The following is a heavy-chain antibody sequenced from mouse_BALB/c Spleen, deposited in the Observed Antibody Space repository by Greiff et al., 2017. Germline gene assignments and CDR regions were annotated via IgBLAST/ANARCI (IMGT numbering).Heavy chain of an antibody. Sequence: EVNLVESGGGLVQPGGSRKLSCAASGFTFSSFGMHWVRQAPEKGLEWVAYISSGSSTIYYADTVKGRFTISRDNPKNTLFLQMTSLRSEDTAMYYCARYYGSSYGFGYWGQGTTLTVSS. J-gene: IGHJ2*01. CDR1: GFTFSSFG. CDR2: ISSGSSTI. V-gene: IGHV5-17*02. D-gene: IGHD1-1*01. CDR3: ARYYGSSYGFGY.